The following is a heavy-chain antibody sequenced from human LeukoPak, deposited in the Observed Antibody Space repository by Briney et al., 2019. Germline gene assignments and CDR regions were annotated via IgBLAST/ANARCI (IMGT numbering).Heavy chain of an antibody. Sequence: GASVKVSCKASGYTFTGYYMHWVRQAPGQGLEWMGWVNPNNGGTNYAQKFQSRVTMTRDTSISTAYMELSRLTSDDTAVYYCTRDRTYYYGSSGYNLFDYWGQGTLVTVSS. D-gene: IGHD3-22*01. J-gene: IGHJ4*02. CDR1: GYTFTGYY. CDR2: VNPNNGGT. CDR3: TRDRTYYYGSSGYNLFDY. V-gene: IGHV1-2*02.